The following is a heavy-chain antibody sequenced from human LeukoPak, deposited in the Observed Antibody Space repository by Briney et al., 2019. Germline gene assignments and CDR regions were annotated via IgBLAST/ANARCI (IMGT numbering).Heavy chain of an antibody. CDR3: ARYVVYGSGKYYFDY. Sequence: SETLSLTCFGSGGSIRSSDYCWSWIRQPPGKEMEWIATITSGGTTYYNPSLQSRVTISVDTSENQFSLRLNSVTAADTAVYFCARYVVYGSGKYYFDYWGQGSLVTVSS. V-gene: IGHV4-39*01. D-gene: IGHD3-10*01. CDR2: ITSGGTT. J-gene: IGHJ4*02. CDR1: GGSIRSSDYC.